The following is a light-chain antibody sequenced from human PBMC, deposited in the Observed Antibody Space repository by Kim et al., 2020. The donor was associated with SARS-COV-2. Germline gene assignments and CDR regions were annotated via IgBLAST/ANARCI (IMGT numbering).Light chain of an antibody. V-gene: IGKV3-20*01. CDR1: QSVSSSY. CDR3: QQYANSPRT. CDR2: GAS. J-gene: IGKJ1*01. Sequence: SPGERATLSCRASQSVSSSYLAWLQQKPGQAPRLLIYGASSRATGIPDRFSGSGSGADFTLTISRLEPEDFAVYYCQQYANSPRTFGQGTKVDIK.